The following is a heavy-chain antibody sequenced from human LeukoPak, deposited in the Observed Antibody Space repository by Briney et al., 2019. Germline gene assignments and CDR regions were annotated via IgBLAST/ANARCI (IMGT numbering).Heavy chain of an antibody. D-gene: IGHD1-26*01. CDR2: TYYSGST. CDR1: GGSISSSSYY. V-gene: IGHV4-39*01. CDR3: ARPGPGGAADY. Sequence: SETLSLTCTVSGGSISSSSYYWGWIRQPPGKGLEWIGSTYYSGSTYYNPSLKSRVTISVDTSKNQFSLKLSSVTAADTAVYYCARPGPGGAADYWGQGTLVTVSS. J-gene: IGHJ4*02.